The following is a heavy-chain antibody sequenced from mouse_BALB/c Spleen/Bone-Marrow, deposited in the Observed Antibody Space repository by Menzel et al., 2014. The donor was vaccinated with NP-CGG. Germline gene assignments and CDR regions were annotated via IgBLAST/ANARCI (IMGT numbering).Heavy chain of an antibody. CDR2: IDPFNGGT. V-gene: IGHV1S135*01. Sequence: LQESGPELMKPGASVKISCKASGYSFTNYYIHWVKQSHGKSLEWIGYIDPFNGGTSSNQKFKGKATLTVDKSSSTAYMHLSSLTSEDSALYSCARGVHYYAMDYWGQGTSVIVSS. J-gene: IGHJ4*01. CDR1: GYSFTNYY. CDR3: ARGVHYYAMDY.